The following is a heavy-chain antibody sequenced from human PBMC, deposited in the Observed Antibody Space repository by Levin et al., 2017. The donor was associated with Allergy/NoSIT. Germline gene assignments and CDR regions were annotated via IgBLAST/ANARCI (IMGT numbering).Heavy chain of an antibody. CDR1: GFTFSKCA. V-gene: IGHV3-23*01. J-gene: IGHJ6*02. CDR2: ISGSGSST. D-gene: IGHD5-12*01. Sequence: PGGSLRLSCAASGFTFSKCAMNWVRQAPGKGLEWVSAISGSGSSTYYTDSVKGRFTISRDNSKNTLYLQMNSLRAEDTAIYYCAKDRYCGFDVGYYYYGMDVWGPGTTVTVSS. CDR3: AKDRYCGFDVGYYYYGMDV.